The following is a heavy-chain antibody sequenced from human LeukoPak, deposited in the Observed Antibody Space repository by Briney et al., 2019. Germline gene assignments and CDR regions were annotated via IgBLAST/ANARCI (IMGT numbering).Heavy chain of an antibody. D-gene: IGHD3-22*01. CDR2: VNQGGTQK. CDR3: ARETYYYDSSPTDY. Sequence: GGSLRLSCAASGFTFSSQWMSWARQAPGKGLEWVAIVNQGGTQKYYVDSVKGRFTISRDNAENSLYLQMNSLRAEDTAVYYCARETYYYDSSPTDYWGQGTLVTVSS. V-gene: IGHV3-7*03. J-gene: IGHJ4*02. CDR1: GFTFSSQW.